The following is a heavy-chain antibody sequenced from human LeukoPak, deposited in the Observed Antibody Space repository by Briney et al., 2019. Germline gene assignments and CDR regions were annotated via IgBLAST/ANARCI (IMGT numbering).Heavy chain of an antibody. V-gene: IGHV3-74*01. J-gene: IGHJ4*02. CDR2: VNSGGSGT. D-gene: IGHD7-27*01. CDR3: AASLGPLTEY. Sequence: GGSLRLSCAASGFTFRSYGMHWVRQTPGKGLVWVSRVNSGGSGTSYADSVEGRFTISRDNAKSTLHLQMDSLRAEDTAVYYCAASLGPLTEYWGQGTLVTVSS. CDR1: GFTFRSYG.